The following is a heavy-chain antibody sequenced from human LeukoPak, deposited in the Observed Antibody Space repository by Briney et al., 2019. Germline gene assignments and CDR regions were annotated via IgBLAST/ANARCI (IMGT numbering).Heavy chain of an antibody. Sequence: SETLSLTCTVSGGSISSYYWSWIRQPPGKGLGWIGYIYYSGSTNYNPSLKSRVTISVDTSKNQFSLKLSSVTAADTAVYYCARVNGGQPLHFDYWGQGTLVTVSS. CDR2: IYYSGST. CDR1: GGSISSYY. D-gene: IGHD4-23*01. V-gene: IGHV4-59*08. J-gene: IGHJ4*02. CDR3: ARVNGGQPLHFDY.